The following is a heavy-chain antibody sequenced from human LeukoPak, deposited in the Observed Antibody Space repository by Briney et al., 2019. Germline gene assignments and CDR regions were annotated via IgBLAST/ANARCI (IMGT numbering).Heavy chain of an antibody. D-gene: IGHD2-2*01. CDR1: GGSISSYY. Sequence: SETLSLTCTVSGGSISSYYWSWIRQPAGKGLEWIGRIYNSGSTNYNPSLKSRVTMSVDTSKNQFSLKLSSVTAADTAVYYCAREDIVVVPAAPGKNYYYYYMDVWGKGTTVTISS. V-gene: IGHV4-4*07. J-gene: IGHJ6*03. CDR3: AREDIVVVPAAPGKNYYYYYMDV. CDR2: IYNSGST.